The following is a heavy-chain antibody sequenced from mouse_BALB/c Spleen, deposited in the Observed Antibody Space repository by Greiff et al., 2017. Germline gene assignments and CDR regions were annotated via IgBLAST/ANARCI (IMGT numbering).Heavy chain of an antibody. Sequence: EVKLMESGGDLVKPGGSLKLSCAASGFTFSSYGMSWVRQTPEKRLEWVATISDGGSYTYYPDSVKGRFTISRDNAKNNLYLQMSSLKSEDTAMYYCARDGSYYAMDYWGQGTSVTVSS. CDR3: ARDGSYYAMDY. CDR1: GFTFSSYG. D-gene: IGHD2-3*01. CDR2: ISDGGSYT. V-gene: IGHV5-6*01. J-gene: IGHJ4*01.